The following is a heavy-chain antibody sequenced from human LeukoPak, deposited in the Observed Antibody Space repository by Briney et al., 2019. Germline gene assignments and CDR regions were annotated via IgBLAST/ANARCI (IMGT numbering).Heavy chain of an antibody. V-gene: IGHV1-69*01. Sequence: GASVKVSCKASGGTFSSYAISWVRQAPGQGLEWMGGIIPIFGTANYAQKFQGRVTITADESTSTAYMELSSLRSEDTAVYYCAKGLRYFDWYDYWGQGTLVTVSS. D-gene: IGHD3-9*01. CDR3: AKGLRYFDWYDY. CDR1: GGTFSSYA. J-gene: IGHJ4*02. CDR2: IIPIFGTA.